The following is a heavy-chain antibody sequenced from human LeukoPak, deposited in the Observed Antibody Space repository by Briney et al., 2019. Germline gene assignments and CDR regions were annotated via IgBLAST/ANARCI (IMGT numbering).Heavy chain of an antibody. J-gene: IGHJ3*02. CDR1: GFTFGDYP. CDR2: IRSKTYGGTT. D-gene: IGHD2-21*01. Sequence: AGGSLRLSCTASGFTFGDYPMSWVRQAPGKGLEWVGFIRSKTYGGTTDYAAPVKGRFTISRDDSKNTLYLQMNSLKTEDTAVYYCTTRQTILFHAFDIWGQGTMVTVSS. V-gene: IGHV3-49*04. CDR3: TTRQTILFHAFDI.